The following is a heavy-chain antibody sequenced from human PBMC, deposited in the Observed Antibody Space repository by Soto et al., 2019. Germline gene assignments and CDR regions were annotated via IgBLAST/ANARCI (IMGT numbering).Heavy chain of an antibody. V-gene: IGHV4-34*01. CDR2: INHLGSI. J-gene: IGHJ6*03. D-gene: IGHD2-21*01. CDR3: ARGGISHWAYFYYMDV. Sequence: SETLSLTCVVSGGSLSDYFWSWIRQPPGMALEWIGEINHLGSINYNPSLKSRVTMSVDTSKNQFSLTLNSVTAADTATYYCARGGISHWAYFYYMDVWGRGT. CDR1: GGSLSDYF.